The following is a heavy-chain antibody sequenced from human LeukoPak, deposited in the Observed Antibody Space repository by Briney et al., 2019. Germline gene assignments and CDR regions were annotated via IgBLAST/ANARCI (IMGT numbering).Heavy chain of an antibody. CDR3: ARMGNPLYCSGGTCYPRWFDS. D-gene: IGHD2-15*01. Sequence: PGGSLRLSCTASGFTFSSYSMNRVRQAPGKGLEWVSYISSSGSIINYADSVKGRFTISRDNAKNSLYLQMNSLRNEDTAVFYCARMGNPLYCSGGTCYPRWFDSWGQGTLVTVSS. CDR2: ISSSGSII. J-gene: IGHJ5*01. CDR1: GFTFSSYS. V-gene: IGHV3-48*02.